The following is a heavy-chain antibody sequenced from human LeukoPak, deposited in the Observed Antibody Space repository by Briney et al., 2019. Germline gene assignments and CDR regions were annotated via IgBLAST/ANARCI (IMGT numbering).Heavy chain of an antibody. CDR2: IYYSGST. J-gene: IGHJ3*02. Sequence: PSETLSLTCTVSGGSISSYYWSWIRQPPGKGLEWIGYIYYSGSTNYNPSLKSRVTISVDTSKNQFSLKLSSVTAADTAVYCCAREGGTNYDIHAFDIWGQGTMVTVSS. V-gene: IGHV4-59*01. D-gene: IGHD3-9*01. CDR1: GGSISSYY. CDR3: AREGGTNYDIHAFDI.